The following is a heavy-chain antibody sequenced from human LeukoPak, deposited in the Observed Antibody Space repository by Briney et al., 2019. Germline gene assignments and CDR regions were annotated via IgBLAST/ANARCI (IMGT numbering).Heavy chain of an antibody. V-gene: IGHV3-74*01. Sequence: GGSLRLSCAASGFTFSSYWMYWVRQAPGKGLVWVSRINSDGSSTKYADSVKGRFTISRDNAKNTLYLQMNSLRVEDTAVYYCARILSKDYFDSWGQGALATVSS. CDR3: ARILSKDYFDS. D-gene: IGHD2-15*01. J-gene: IGHJ4*02. CDR2: INSDGSST. CDR1: GFTFSSYW.